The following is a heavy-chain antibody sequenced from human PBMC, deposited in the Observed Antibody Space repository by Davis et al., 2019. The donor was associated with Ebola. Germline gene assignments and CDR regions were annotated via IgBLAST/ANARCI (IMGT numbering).Heavy chain of an antibody. V-gene: IGHV5-10-1*01. Sequence: KVSCKGSGYSFTSYWISWVRQMPGKGLEWMGRIDPSDSYTNYSPSFQGHVTISADKSISTAYLQWSSLKASDTAMYYCARHHSGYDSFDYWGQGTLVTVSP. CDR1: GYSFTSYW. J-gene: IGHJ4*02. CDR2: IDPSDSYT. CDR3: ARHHSGYDSFDY. D-gene: IGHD5-12*01.